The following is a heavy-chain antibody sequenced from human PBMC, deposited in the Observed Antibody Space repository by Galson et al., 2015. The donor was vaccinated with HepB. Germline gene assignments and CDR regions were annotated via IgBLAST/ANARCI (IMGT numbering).Heavy chain of an antibody. J-gene: IGHJ4*02. V-gene: IGHV3-74*01. CDR2: VDWDGTSA. Sequence: SLRLSCAASGFTFRSHWMHWVRQGPGKGLEWVSRVDWDGTSADYADSVKGRFTISRDNARETVSLQMSSQRAEDTGIYYCVRDRGYCVNGVCQGPQYDYWGQGTLVTVSS. CDR1: GFTFRSHW. CDR3: VRDRGYCVNGVCQGPQYDY. D-gene: IGHD5/OR15-5a*01.